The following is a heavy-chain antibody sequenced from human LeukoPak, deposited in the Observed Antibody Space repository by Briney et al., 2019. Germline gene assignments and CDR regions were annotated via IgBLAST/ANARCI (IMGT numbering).Heavy chain of an antibody. CDR1: GFTFSSYW. D-gene: IGHD6-19*01. Sequence: PGGSLRLSCAASGFTFSSYWMSWVRQAPGKGLEWVSSIEASGGPTYYADSVKGRFTISRDNSKNTFYLQMNSLRAEDTAVYYCAKGSGSGWYGWFAPWGQGTLVTVSS. J-gene: IGHJ5*02. V-gene: IGHV3-23*01. CDR2: IEASGGPT. CDR3: AKGSGSGWYGWFAP.